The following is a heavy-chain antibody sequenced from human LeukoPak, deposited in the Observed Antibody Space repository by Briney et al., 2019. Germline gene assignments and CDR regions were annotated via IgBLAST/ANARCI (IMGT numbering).Heavy chain of an antibody. CDR2: VSASGGST. CDR3: AKALAGYSSGWYIDY. D-gene: IGHD6-19*01. V-gene: IGHV3-23*01. J-gene: IGHJ4*02. Sequence: GGSLRLSCAASGFPFSSYAMSWVRQAPGKGLEWVSAVSASGGSTYYADSVKGRSTISRDNSKSTLYLQMNSLRAEDTAVYYCAKALAGYSSGWYIDYWGQGTLVAVSS. CDR1: GFPFSSYA.